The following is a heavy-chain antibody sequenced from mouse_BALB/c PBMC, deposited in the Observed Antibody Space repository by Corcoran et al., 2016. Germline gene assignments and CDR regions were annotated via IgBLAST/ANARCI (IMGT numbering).Heavy chain of an antibody. V-gene: IGHV1-18*01. CDR3: ARYDYAMDY. D-gene: IGHD2-14*01. Sequence: EVLLQQSGPELVKPGASVKLPCKASGYTFTDYNMDWVKQSHGKSLEWIGDINPNNGGTIYNQKFKGKATLTVDKSSSTAYMELRSLTSEDTAVYYCARYDYAMDYWGQGTSVTVSS. CDR1: GYTFTDYN. J-gene: IGHJ4*01. CDR2: INPNNGGT.